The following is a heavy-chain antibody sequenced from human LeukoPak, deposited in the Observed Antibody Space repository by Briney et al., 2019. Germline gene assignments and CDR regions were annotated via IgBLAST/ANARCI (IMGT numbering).Heavy chain of an antibody. Sequence: TGGSLRLSCAASGFSFDDYGLTWVRQALGKGLEWVSGINWDGDSTDYADSVKGRFTISRDNAKNSLYLQMNSLRAEDTALYYCARDLRVVITGSFDSWGQGTLVTVSS. CDR3: ARDLRVVITGSFDS. CDR1: GFSFDDYG. J-gene: IGHJ4*02. D-gene: IGHD3-22*01. V-gene: IGHV3-20*04. CDR2: INWDGDST.